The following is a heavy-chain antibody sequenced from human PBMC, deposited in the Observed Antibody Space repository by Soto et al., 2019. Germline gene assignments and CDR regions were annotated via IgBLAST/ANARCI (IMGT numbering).Heavy chain of an antibody. J-gene: IGHJ4*02. Sequence: SVKVSCKASGGTFSSYAISWVRQAPGQGLEWMGGIIPIFGTANYAQKFQGRVTITADESTSTAYMELSSLRSEDTAVYYCAREAAAAGTNPFGYWGQGTLVTVSS. CDR3: AREAAAAGTNPFGY. CDR2: IIPIFGTA. V-gene: IGHV1-69*13. CDR1: GGTFSSYA. D-gene: IGHD6-13*01.